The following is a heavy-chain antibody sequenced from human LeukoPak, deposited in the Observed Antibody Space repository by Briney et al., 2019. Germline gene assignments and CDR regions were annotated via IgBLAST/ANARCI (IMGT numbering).Heavy chain of an antibody. CDR2: ISSSGSTI. CDR1: GFTFSDYY. D-gene: IGHD3-22*01. J-gene: IGHJ1*01. Sequence: GGSLRLSCAASGFTFSDYYMSWIRQAPGKGLEWVSYISSSGSTIYYADSVKGRFTISRDNSKNTLYLQMNSLRAEDTAVYYCAKDRVMVIVVVITLQHWGQGTLVTVSS. CDR3: AKDRVMVIVVVITLQH. V-gene: IGHV3-11*01.